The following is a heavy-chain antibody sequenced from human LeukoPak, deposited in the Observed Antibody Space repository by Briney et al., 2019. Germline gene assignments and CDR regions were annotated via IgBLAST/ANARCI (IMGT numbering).Heavy chain of an antibody. J-gene: IGHJ6*02. CDR1: GFTFSTYW. CDR3: ARDRDLGGLVVDV. V-gene: IGHV3-7*01. D-gene: IGHD2-21*01. CDR2: IKQDGGER. Sequence: GGSLRLSCAASGFTFSTYWVSWVRQAPGKGLEWVASIKQDGGERDYVDSVQGRFIISRDNAKNSLYLQMNSLRPEDTALYYCARDRDLGGLVVDVWGQGTTLIVSS.